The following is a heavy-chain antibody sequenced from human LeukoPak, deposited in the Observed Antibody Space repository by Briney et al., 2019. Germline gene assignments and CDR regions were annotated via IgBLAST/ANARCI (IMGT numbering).Heavy chain of an antibody. J-gene: IGHJ6*02. D-gene: IGHD3-22*01. V-gene: IGHV4-34*01. CDR1: GGSLNGYY. CDR3: ARDYYDSSNAK. CDR2: GGNSGGT. Sequence: SETLSLTCAVYGGSLNGYYWSRIRQPPGKGLEWIGEGGNSGGTKFNPSLKSRVTISVDTSKNQFSLKLSSVTAADTAVYYCARDYYDSSNAKWGQGTTVTVSS.